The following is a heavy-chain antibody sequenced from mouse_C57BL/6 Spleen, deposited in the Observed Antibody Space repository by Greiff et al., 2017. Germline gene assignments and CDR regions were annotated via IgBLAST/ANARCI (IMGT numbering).Heavy chain of an antibody. CDR3: ARGESGDY. CDR2: IDPSDSYT. CDR1: GYTFTSYW. J-gene: IGHJ2*01. Sequence: QVQLQQPGAELVMPGASVKLSCKASGYTFTSYWMHWVKQRPGQGLEWIGEIDPSDSYTNYNQKFKGKSTLTVDKSSSTAYMQLSSLTSGDSAVYYCARGESGDYWGQGTTHTVSS. V-gene: IGHV1-69*01.